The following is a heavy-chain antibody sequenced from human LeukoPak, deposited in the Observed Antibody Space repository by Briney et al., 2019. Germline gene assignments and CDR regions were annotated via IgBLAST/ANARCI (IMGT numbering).Heavy chain of an antibody. J-gene: IGHJ6*03. CDR1: GGSISSYY. CDR3: AREDPQPPAYYYYYMDV. Sequence: PSETLSLTCTVSGGSISSYYWSWIRQPPGKGLEWIGYIYYSGSTNYNPSLKSRVTISVDTSKNQFSLKLSSVTAADTAVYYCAREDPQPPAYYYYYMDVWGKGTTVTVSS. D-gene: IGHD2-2*01. CDR2: IYYSGST. V-gene: IGHV4-59*12.